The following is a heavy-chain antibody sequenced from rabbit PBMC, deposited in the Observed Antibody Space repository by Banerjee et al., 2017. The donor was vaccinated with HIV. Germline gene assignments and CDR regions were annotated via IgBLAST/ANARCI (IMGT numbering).Heavy chain of an antibody. J-gene: IGHJ6*01. D-gene: IGHD4-2*01. Sequence: QEQLEESGGDLVKPEGSLTLTCTASGFSFSNKYVMCWVRQAPGKGLEWIACINTSSGNTVYANWAKGRFSISKTSSTTVTLQMTSLTAADTASYFCARVLVEYDYGMDLWGPGTLVTVS. CDR2: INTSSGNT. CDR1: GFSFSNKYV. V-gene: IGHV1S45*01. CDR3: ARVLVEYDYGMDL.